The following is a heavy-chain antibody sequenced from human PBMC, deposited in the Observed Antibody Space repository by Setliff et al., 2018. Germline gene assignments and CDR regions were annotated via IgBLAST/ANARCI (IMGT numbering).Heavy chain of an antibody. V-gene: IGHV1-18*01. CDR2: ISAYNGNT. J-gene: IGHJ4*02. Sequence: ASVKVSCKASGYTFTSYGISWVRQAPGQGLEWMGWISAYNGNTNYAQKLQGRVTMTTDTSTSTAYMELRSLRSDDTAVYYRARDHHSAYYYDSSGLGNDYWGQGTLVTVSS. CDR3: ARDHHSAYYYDSSGLGNDY. CDR1: GYTFTSYG. D-gene: IGHD3-22*01.